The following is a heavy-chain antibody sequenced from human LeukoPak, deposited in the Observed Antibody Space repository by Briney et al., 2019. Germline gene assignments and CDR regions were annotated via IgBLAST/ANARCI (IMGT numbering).Heavy chain of an antibody. CDR1: GFTFDKAW. J-gene: IGHJ4*02. CDR3: ARDTAIAVAGNFDY. CDR2: IKSKIHGGTI. D-gene: IGHD6-19*01. Sequence: GGSLRLSCAASGFTFDKAWMTWVRQAPGKGLEWVGRIKSKIHGGTIDYAAPVKGRFTISRDDPENTVYLQMSSLRAEDTAVYYCARDTAIAVAGNFDYWGQGTLVTVSS. V-gene: IGHV3-15*01.